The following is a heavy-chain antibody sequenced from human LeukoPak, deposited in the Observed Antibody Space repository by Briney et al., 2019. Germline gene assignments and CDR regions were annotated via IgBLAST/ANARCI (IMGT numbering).Heavy chain of an antibody. Sequence: SETLSLTCAVSGGSISSSNWWSWVRQPPGKGLEWIGEIYHSGSTYYNPSLKSRVTISVDRSKNQFSLKLSSVTAADTAVYYCARFLEWLLYIDYWGQGTLVTVSS. CDR3: ARFLEWLLYIDY. V-gene: IGHV4-4*02. CDR1: GGSISSSNW. D-gene: IGHD3-3*01. J-gene: IGHJ4*02. CDR2: IYHSGST.